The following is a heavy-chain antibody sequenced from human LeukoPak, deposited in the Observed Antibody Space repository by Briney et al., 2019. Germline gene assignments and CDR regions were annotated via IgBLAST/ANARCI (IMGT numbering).Heavy chain of an antibody. CDR1: GFTFSSYA. CDR3: AKFGSQVGANRDNWFDP. V-gene: IGHV3-23*01. Sequence: PGGSLRLSCAASGFTFSSYAMSWVRQAPGKGLEWVSAISGSGGSTYYADSVKGRFTISRDNSKNTLYLQMNSLRAEDTAVYYCAKFGSQVGANRDNWFDPWGQGTLVTVSS. J-gene: IGHJ5*02. D-gene: IGHD1-26*01. CDR2: ISGSGGST.